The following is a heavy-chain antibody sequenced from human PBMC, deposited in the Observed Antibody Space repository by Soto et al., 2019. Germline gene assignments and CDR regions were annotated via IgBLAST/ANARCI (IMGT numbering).Heavy chain of an antibody. CDR1: GGSCSGYY. Sequence: PSETLSLTCAVAGGSCSGYYWSWIRQSPGKGLEWIGDINHSGGTNYNPSLKSRVTISGDTSRSQFSLRLSSVTAADTAVYYCARTLRNTGNWFDPWGQGTLVTVSS. V-gene: IGHV4-34*01. D-gene: IGHD4-17*01. CDR3: ARTLRNTGNWFDP. CDR2: INHSGGT. J-gene: IGHJ5*02.